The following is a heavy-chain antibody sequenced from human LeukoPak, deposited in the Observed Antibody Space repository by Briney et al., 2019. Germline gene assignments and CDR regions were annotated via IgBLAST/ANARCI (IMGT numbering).Heavy chain of an antibody. Sequence: SETLSLTCTVSGGSISSSSYYWGWIRQPPGKGLEWIGSIYYSGSTYYNPSLKSRVTISVDTSKNQFSLKLSSVTAADTAVYYCARAVVPGLGYYYMDVWGKGTTVTVSS. V-gene: IGHV4-39*07. CDR3: ARAVVPGLGYYYMDV. CDR1: GGSISSSSYY. D-gene: IGHD2-2*01. CDR2: IYYSGST. J-gene: IGHJ6*03.